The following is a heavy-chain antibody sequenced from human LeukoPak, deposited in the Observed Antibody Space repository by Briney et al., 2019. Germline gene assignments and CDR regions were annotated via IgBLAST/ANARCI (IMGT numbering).Heavy chain of an antibody. CDR2: IYSGGST. CDR1: GFTVSNSY. V-gene: IGHV3-66*04. Sequence: GGSLRLSCAASGFTVSNSYMSWVRQAPGKGLEWVSIIYSGGSTYYADSVKGRFTISRDSSKNTLYLQMNSLRAEDTAVYYCAKHNIDYWGQGTLVTVSS. J-gene: IGHJ4*02. CDR3: AKHNIDY.